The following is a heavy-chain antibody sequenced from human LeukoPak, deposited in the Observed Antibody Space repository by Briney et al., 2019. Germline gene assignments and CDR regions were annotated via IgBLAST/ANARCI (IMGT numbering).Heavy chain of an antibody. CDR1: GGSISSYY. CDR2: IYYSGST. Sequence: SETLSLTCTVSGGSISSYYWSWIRQHPGKGLEWIGYIYYSGSTYYNPSLKSRVTISVDTSKNQFSLKLSSVTAADTASYYCARAYTSSCRWFDPWGQGTLVTVSS. D-gene: IGHD6-13*01. V-gene: IGHV4-59*12. CDR3: ARAYTSSCRWFDP. J-gene: IGHJ5*02.